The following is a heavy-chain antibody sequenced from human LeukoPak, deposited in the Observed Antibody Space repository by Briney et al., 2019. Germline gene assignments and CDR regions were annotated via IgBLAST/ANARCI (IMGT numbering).Heavy chain of an antibody. CDR3: AKDLGSSRLGVNWFDP. Sequence: GGSLRLSCAASGFTFSSYAMSWVRQAPGKGLEWVSAISGSGGSTYYADSVKGRFTISRDNSKNTLYLQMNSLRAEDTAVYYCAKDLGSSRLGVNWFDPWGQGTLVTVSS. J-gene: IGHJ5*02. CDR2: ISGSGGST. CDR1: GFTFSSYA. V-gene: IGHV3-23*01. D-gene: IGHD6-13*01.